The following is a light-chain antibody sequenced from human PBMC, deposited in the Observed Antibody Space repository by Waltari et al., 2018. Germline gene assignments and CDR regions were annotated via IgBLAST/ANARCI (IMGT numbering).Light chain of an antibody. V-gene: IGLV7-46*01. J-gene: IGLJ3*02. CDR2: EGT. Sequence: QAVVTQEPSLTVSPGGTVTLTCGSSTGPGTTDHFPYWFQQKPGQARRALISEGTNRQSGPPDWCSGSLGGGKAALTLSCAQPEDDTVYYCLLSYAGARVFGGGTKLTVL. CDR3: LLSYAGARV. CDR1: TGPGTTDHF.